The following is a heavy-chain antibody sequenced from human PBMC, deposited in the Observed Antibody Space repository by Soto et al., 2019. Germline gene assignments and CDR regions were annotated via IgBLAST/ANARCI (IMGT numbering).Heavy chain of an antibody. CDR3: ARCSGRYDAD. CDR2: ISYSGST. V-gene: IGHV4-61*01. CDR1: GASVSSGHYY. D-gene: IGHD1-26*01. J-gene: IGHJ4*02. Sequence: QVQLQESGPGLVKPSETLSLTCTVSGASVSSGHYYWSWIRQPPGKGLECIGYISYSGSTNYNPSLKRRVTLSIDTYKNHFSLKLSSVTAADTAVYYCARCSGRYDADWGQGTLVTVSS.